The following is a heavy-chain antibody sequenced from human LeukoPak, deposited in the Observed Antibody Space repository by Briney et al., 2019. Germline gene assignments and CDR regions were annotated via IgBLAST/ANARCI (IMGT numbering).Heavy chain of an antibody. J-gene: IGHJ5*02. D-gene: IGHD2-15*01. CDR1: GFIFSDYS. CDR3: ARGYCSGGSCYWNWFDP. CDR2: ISTSGSDI. Sequence: GGSLRLSCAAPGFIFSDYSMSWVRQAPGQGPEWVSSISTSGSDIYYGDSVKGRFTISRDNAKNSLYLQMNSLRADDTAVYYCARGYCSGGSCYWNWFDPWGQGTLVTVSS. V-gene: IGHV3-21*01.